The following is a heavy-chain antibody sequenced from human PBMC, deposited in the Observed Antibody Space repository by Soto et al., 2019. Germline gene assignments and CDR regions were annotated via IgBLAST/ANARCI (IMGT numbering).Heavy chain of an antibody. Sequence: QITLKESGPTVVKPTQTLTLTCTLSGFSLSTNEVSVGWIRQPPGKALEWLALIYWDDDKRYSPSLKNRFTITKDTSKNQVVLTMTNMDPGDTATYYCAHRDGARFYFDYWGQGTLVTVTS. CDR2: IYWDDDK. CDR3: AHRDGARFYFDY. CDR1: GFSLSTNEVS. J-gene: IGHJ4*02. V-gene: IGHV2-5*02.